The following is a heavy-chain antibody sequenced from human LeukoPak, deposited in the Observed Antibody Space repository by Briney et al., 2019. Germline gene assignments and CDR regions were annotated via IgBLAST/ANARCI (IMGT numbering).Heavy chain of an antibody. J-gene: IGHJ6*03. CDR3: ARGGGYSSGWSLLSYYYYYYMDV. Sequence: ASVKVSCKVSGYTLTELSMHWVRQAPGKGLEWMGGFDPEDGETIYAQKFQGRVTMTEDTSTDTAYMELSSLRSEDTAVYYCARGGGYSSGWSLLSYYYYYYMDVWGKGTTVTISS. V-gene: IGHV1-24*01. CDR1: GYTLTELS. CDR2: FDPEDGET. D-gene: IGHD6-19*01.